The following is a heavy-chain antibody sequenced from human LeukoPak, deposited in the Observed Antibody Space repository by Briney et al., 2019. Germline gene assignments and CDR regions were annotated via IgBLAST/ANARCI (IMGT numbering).Heavy chain of an antibody. J-gene: IGHJ4*02. D-gene: IGHD3-16*01. CDR1: DGSLSGSY. CDR3: ARQKPSTFRQHGRGGPFDS. CDR2: INYSGIT. V-gene: IGHV4-34*01. Sequence: SETLSLTCAVSDGSLSGSYWTWIRQTPGKGLEYIGDINYSGITNYDPSLKSRVTISVDTSTNQFSLRLTSVTAADTALYYCARQKPSTFRQHGRGGPFDSWGQGTLVTVSS.